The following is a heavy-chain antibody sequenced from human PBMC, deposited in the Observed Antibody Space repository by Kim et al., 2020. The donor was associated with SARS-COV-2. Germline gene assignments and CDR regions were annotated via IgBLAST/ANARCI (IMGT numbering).Heavy chain of an antibody. V-gene: IGHV2-5*02. D-gene: IGHD4-17*01. CDR3: AHTTTETTLXY. CDR2: IYWDDDK. Sequence: SGPTLVNPTQTLTLTCTFSGFSLTTSGVGVGWIRQPPGKALEWLALIYWDDDKRYSPSLKSRLTITKDTSKNQVVLTMTDMDPVDTXTYYCAHTTTETTLXYWGQGTXVTVSS. CDR1: GFSLTTSGVG. J-gene: IGHJ4*02.